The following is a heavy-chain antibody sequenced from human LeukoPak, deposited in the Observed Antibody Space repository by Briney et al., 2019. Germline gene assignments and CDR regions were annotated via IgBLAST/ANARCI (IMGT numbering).Heavy chain of an antibody. Sequence: ASVKVSCKASGDTFSSYAISWVRQAPGQGLEWMGWINTNTGNPTYAQGFTGRFVFSLDTSVSTAYLQICSLKAEDTAVYYCAEYSSSSVDYYGMDVWGQGTTVTVSS. V-gene: IGHV7-4-1*01. D-gene: IGHD6-6*01. CDR1: GDTFSSYA. J-gene: IGHJ6*02. CDR3: AEYSSSSVDYYGMDV. CDR2: INTNTGNP.